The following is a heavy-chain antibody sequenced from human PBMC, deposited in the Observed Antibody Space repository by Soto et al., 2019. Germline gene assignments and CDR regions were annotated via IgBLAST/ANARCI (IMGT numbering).Heavy chain of an antibody. Sequence: QVQVQQWGAGPLRPLETLSLTCGVSGGSFSDYYWAWIRQSPGKGLEWIGEINDRGSINYNPSLESRVSIAVATSKKHYSLNLRSVTAADTAVYYCARESHDILTGPPWVWYFDLWGRGTLVTVSS. J-gene: IGHJ2*01. CDR1: GGSFSDYY. V-gene: IGHV4-34*01. D-gene: IGHD3-9*01. CDR3: ARESHDILTGPPWVWYFDL. CDR2: INDRGSI.